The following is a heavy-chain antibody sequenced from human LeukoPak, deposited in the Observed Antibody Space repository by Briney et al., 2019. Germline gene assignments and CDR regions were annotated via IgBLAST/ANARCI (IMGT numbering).Heavy chain of an antibody. CDR1: GDSIRSTSHY. V-gene: IGHV4-39*07. CDR3: AKITPGDYARERFNWFDP. Sequence: SETLSLSCTVSGDSIRSTSHYWGWIRQPPGKGLEWIGSIYYSGDIYSGDTYHNPSLKSRVTISVDTSKNQFSLKLSSVTAADTAVYYCAKITPGDYARERFNWFDPWGQGTLVTVSS. D-gene: IGHD4-17*01. CDR2: IYYSGDIYSGDT. J-gene: IGHJ5*02.